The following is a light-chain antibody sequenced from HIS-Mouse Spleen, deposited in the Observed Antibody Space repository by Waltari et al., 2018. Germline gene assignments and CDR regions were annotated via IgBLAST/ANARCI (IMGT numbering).Light chain of an antibody. J-gene: IGLJ2*01. Sequence: SYALTQPPSVSVSPGQPARIPCSGDALPKKYAYWYQQKSGQAPVLVIYEDSKRPSGTPERFSGSSSGTMATLTISGAQVEDEADYYCYSTDSSGNHRVFGGGTKLTVL. CDR1: ALPKKY. V-gene: IGLV3-10*01. CDR2: EDS. CDR3: YSTDSSGNHRV.